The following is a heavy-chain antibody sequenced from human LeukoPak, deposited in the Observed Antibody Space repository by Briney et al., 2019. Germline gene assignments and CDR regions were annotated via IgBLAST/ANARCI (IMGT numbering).Heavy chain of an antibody. CDR1: GYTFTGYY. CDR3: ARGLAARPSPFDY. V-gene: IGHV1-2*02. CDR2: INPNSGGT. Sequence: ASVKVSCKASGYTFTGYYMHWVRQAPGQGLEWMGWINPNSGGTNYAQKFQGRVTMTRDTSISTAYMELSRLRSDDTAVYYCARGLAARPSPFDYWGQGTLVTVSS. J-gene: IGHJ4*02. D-gene: IGHD6-6*01.